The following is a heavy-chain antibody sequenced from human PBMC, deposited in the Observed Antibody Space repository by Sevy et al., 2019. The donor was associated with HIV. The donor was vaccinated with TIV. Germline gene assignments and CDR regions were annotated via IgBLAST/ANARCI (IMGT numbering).Heavy chain of an antibody. J-gene: IGHJ5*02. CDR1: GFTFSSYA. CDR3: AKAGPAPRTIFGVVNGWFDP. CDR2: ISGSGGST. D-gene: IGHD3-3*01. V-gene: IGHV3-23*01. Sequence: GGSLRLSCAASGFTFSSYAMSWVRQAPGKGLEWVSAISGSGGSTYYADSVKGRFTISRDNSKNTLYLQMNSLRAEDTAVYYCAKAGPAPRTIFGVVNGWFDPWGQGTLVTVSS.